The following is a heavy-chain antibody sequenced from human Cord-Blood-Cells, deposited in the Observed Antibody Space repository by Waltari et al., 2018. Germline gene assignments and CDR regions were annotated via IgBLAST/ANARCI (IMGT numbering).Heavy chain of an antibody. V-gene: IGHV3-7*01. CDR2: IKQDGSEK. Sequence: LVVSGWVFLVSRGFLTISYSSPGLSCRSFLQRCSGLALGKGLEWVANIKQDGSEKYYVDSVKGRFTISRDNAKNSLYLQMNSLRAEDTAVYYCARGLAGDDAFDIWGQGTMVTVSS. J-gene: IGHJ3*02. CDR3: ARGLAGDDAFDI. D-gene: IGHD2-21*01. CDR1: GLSCRSFL.